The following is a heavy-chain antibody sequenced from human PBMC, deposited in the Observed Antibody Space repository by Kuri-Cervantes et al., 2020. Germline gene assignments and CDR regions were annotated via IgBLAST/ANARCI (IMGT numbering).Heavy chain of an antibody. CDR3: ARQRGSYSGSYFDY. CDR1: GGSFRGYY. CDR2: IYYSGST. J-gene: IGHJ4*02. D-gene: IGHD1-26*01. V-gene: IGHV4-34*01. Sequence: ESLKISCAVYGGSFRGYYWSWIRQPPGKGLEWIGSIYYSGSTYYNPSLKSRVTISVDTSKNQFSLKLSSVTAADTAVYYCARQRGSYSGSYFDYWGQGTLVTVSS.